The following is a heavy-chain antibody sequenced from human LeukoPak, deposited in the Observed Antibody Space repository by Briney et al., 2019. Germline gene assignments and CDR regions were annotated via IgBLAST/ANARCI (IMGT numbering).Heavy chain of an antibody. CDR3: ARFPNTAMVMGLEYYYYGMDV. J-gene: IGHJ6*02. CDR2: INPSGGST. CDR1: GYTFTSYY. V-gene: IGHV1-46*01. Sequence: ASMKVSCKASGYTFTSYYMHWVRQAPGQGLEWMGIINPSGGSTSYAQKFQGRVTMTRDTSTSTAYMELSSLRSEDTAVYYCARFPNTAMVMGLEYYYYGMDVWGQGTTVTVSS. D-gene: IGHD5-18*01.